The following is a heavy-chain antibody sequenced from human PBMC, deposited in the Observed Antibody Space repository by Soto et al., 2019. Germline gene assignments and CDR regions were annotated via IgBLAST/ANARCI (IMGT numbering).Heavy chain of an antibody. J-gene: IGHJ4*02. CDR2: IRSKAYGGTT. CDR3: SRPSCSGGSCYSGLYLDY. D-gene: IGHD2-15*01. CDR1: GFTFGDYA. V-gene: IGHV3-49*03. Sequence: GGSLRLSCTASGFTFGDYAMSWFRQAPGKGLEWVGFIRSKAYGGTTEYAASVKGRFTISRDDTKSIAYLQMNSLKTEDTAVYYCSRPSCSGGSCYSGLYLDYWGQGTLVTVSS.